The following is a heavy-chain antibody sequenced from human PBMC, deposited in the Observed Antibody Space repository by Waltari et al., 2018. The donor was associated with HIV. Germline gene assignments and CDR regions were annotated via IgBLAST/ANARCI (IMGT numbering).Heavy chain of an antibody. Sequence: EVQLVESGGGLVQPGGSLRLSCAASGFTFRGYWMHWVRPAPGRGLGWVSLINSDESRTTYAESVRGRFTISRDNAKNTLFLLMNSLRPEDTAVYYCARDWRQPRGVYYGMDVWGQGTTVTVSS. V-gene: IGHV3-74*01. J-gene: IGHJ6*02. CDR1: GFTFRGYW. CDR2: INSDESRT. D-gene: IGHD5-18*01. CDR3: ARDWRQPRGVYYGMDV.